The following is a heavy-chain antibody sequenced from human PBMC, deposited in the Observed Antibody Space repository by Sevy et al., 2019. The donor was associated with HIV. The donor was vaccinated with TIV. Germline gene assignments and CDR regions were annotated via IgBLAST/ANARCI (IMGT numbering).Heavy chain of an antibody. D-gene: IGHD1-26*01. CDR1: GFTSSNYA. J-gene: IGHJ3*01. V-gene: IGHV3-23*01. CDR3: AKDRIWELGGWFDV. CDR2: LSGSGVSI. Sequence: GGSLRLSCAASGFTSSNYAMSWVRQAPGKGLEWVSGLSGSGVSIYYADSVKGRFTISRGNSRNTMYLQMNSLRAEDTAVYYCAKDRIWELGGWFDVWGQGTMVTVSS.